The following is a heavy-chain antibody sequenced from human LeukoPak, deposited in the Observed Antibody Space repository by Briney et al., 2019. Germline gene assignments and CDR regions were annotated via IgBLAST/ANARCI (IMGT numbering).Heavy chain of an antibody. CDR2: IIPIFGTA. J-gene: IGHJ6*03. CDR3: AGASIAAPGYYYYYMDV. Sequence: SVKVSCRASGGTFSSYAISWVRQAPGQGLEWMGGIIPIFGTANYAQKFQGRVTITTDESTSTAYMELSSLRSEDTAVYYCAGASIAAPGYYYYYMDVWGKGTTVTVSS. V-gene: IGHV1-69*05. CDR1: GGTFSSYA. D-gene: IGHD6-6*01.